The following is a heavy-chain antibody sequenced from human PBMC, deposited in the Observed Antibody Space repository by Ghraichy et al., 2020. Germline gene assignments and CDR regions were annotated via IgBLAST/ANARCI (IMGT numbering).Heavy chain of an antibody. CDR2: IYSGGST. CDR3: ARTMAALYYFDS. J-gene: IGHJ4*02. Sequence: GGSLRLSCAASGFTVSSNYMSWVRQAPGKGLQWVSVIYSGGSTFYTDSVKGRFTISRDNSNNTLSLQMNSLRAEDTAVYYCARTMAALYYFDSWGQGTLITVSS. V-gene: IGHV3-66*01. CDR1: GFTVSSNY. D-gene: IGHD5-24*01.